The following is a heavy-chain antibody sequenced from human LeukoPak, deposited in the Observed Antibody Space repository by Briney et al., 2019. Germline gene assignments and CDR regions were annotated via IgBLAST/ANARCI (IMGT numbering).Heavy chain of an antibody. CDR3: ARQVWDYVWGSYHYYYYYYMDV. V-gene: IGHV4-39*01. J-gene: IGHJ6*03. CDR1: GGSISSSSYY. Sequence: PSETLSLTCTVSGGSISSSSYYWGWIRQPPGKGLEWIGSIYYSGSTYYNPSLKSRVTISVDTSKNQFSLKLSSVTAAVTAVYYCARQVWDYVWGSYHYYYYYYMDVWGKGTTVTISS. D-gene: IGHD3-16*02. CDR2: IYYSGST.